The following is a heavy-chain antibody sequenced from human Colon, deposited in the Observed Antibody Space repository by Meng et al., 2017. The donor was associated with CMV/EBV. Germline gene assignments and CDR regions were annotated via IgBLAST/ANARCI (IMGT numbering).Heavy chain of an antibody. V-gene: IGHV1-69*05. Sequence: SCKASRGPFSSFEISWVRQAPGQGFEWMGRLIPVSGTDTYAQKFRGRVTITTEESTSTAYMELSSLRSDDTALYYCVSHYDSSGFVDYWGQGTLVTVSS. D-gene: IGHD3-22*01. CDR2: LIPVSGTD. CDR3: VSHYDSSGFVDY. CDR1: RGPFSSFE. J-gene: IGHJ4*02.